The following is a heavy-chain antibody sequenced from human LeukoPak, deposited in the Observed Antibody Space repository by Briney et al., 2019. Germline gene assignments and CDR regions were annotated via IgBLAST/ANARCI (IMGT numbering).Heavy chain of an antibody. V-gene: IGHV3-53*05. J-gene: IGHJ4*02. CDR1: GFTVSSNY. CDR2: IYSGGST. CDR3: ARDKFGEFGPDY. D-gene: IGHD3-10*01. Sequence: GGSLRLSCAASGFTVSSNYMSWVRQAPGKGLEWVSFIYSGGSTYYADSVKGRFTISRDNSKNTLYLQMNSLRPEDTAVYYCARDKFGEFGPDYWGQGTLATVSS.